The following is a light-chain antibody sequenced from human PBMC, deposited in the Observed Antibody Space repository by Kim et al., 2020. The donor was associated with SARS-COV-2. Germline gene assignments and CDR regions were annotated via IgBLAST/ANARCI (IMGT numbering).Light chain of an antibody. CDR2: GAS. Sequence: ASVGDRVTITCRARQDIINDLGWYQQNPGRAPKRLIYGASSLQSGVPSRFSGSGSGTEFTLTISSLQPEDFATYFCLQHNTYPITFGQGTRLEIK. J-gene: IGKJ5*01. V-gene: IGKV1-17*01. CDR3: LQHNTYPIT. CDR1: QDIIND.